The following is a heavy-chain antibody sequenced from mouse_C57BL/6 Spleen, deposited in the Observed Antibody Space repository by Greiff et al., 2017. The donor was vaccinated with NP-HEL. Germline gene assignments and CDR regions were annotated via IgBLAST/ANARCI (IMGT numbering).Heavy chain of an antibody. D-gene: IGHD1-1*01. J-gene: IGHJ3*01. V-gene: IGHV1-78*01. CDR2: LSPRDGSP. CDR1: GYTFTDHT. Sequence: VKLMESDAELVKPGASVKISCKVSGYTFTDHTVHWLKQRPAQGLEWIGYLSPRDGSPKYNEKFKGKATLTADKSSSTAYMQLNSLTSEDSAVYFCARSSYYYGSSSFAYWGQGTLVTVSA. CDR3: ARSSYYYGSSSFAY.